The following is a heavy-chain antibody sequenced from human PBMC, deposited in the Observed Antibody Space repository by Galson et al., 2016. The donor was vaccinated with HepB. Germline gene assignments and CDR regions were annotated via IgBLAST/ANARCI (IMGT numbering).Heavy chain of an antibody. V-gene: IGHV1-46*01. D-gene: IGHD3-3*01. J-gene: IGHJ1*01. CDR3: VREILGGVY. CDR1: GYTFSSYF. CDR2: MNPNGNKI. Sequence: SVKVSCKASGYTFSSYFMHWVRQAPGQGLEWMGVMNPNGNKISYAQKFESRVTMTRDTSTSTVYMELNSLRSEDTAVYYCVREILGGVYWGQRSLVTVSS.